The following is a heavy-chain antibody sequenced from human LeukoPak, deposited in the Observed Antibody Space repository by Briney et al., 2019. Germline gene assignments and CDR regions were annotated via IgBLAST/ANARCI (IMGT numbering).Heavy chain of an antibody. Sequence: SETLSLTCTVSGGSISSYYWSWIRQPAGKGLEWIGRIYTSGSTNYNPSLKSRVTMSVDTSKNQFSLKLSSVTAADTAVYYCARGRTTYYYDSSGYPFDYWGQGTLVTVSS. CDR2: IYTSGST. D-gene: IGHD3-22*01. CDR3: ARGRTTYYYDSSGYPFDY. J-gene: IGHJ4*02. CDR1: GGSISSYY. V-gene: IGHV4-4*07.